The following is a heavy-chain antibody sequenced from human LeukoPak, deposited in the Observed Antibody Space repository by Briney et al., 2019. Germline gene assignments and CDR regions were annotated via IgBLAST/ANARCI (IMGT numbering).Heavy chain of an antibody. CDR3: AKDLDDSSGYYDY. D-gene: IGHD3-22*01. Sequence: GASVKVSCKASGGTFSSYAISWVRQAPGQGLEWMGGIIPIFGTANYAQKFQGRVTITTDESTSTAYMELSSLRSEDTAVYYCAKDLDDSSGYYDYWGQGTLVTVSS. CDR1: GGTFSSYA. J-gene: IGHJ4*02. CDR2: IIPIFGTA. V-gene: IGHV1-69*05.